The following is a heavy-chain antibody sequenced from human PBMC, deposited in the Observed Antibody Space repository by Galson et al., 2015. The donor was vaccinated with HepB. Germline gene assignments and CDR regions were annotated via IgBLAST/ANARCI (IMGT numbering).Heavy chain of an antibody. CDR2: LNTKSGSP. Sequence: SVKVSCKASGYSLNSLGMNWVRQAPGQGLERMGWLNTKSGSPSYAQGFTGRFVFSMDSSVNTAYLEITDLKAVDTATYFCVRGMIRGGDFMNYWGQGTLITVSS. CDR3: VRGMIRGGDFMNY. V-gene: IGHV7-4-1*02. J-gene: IGHJ4*02. D-gene: IGHD3-10*01. CDR1: GYSLNSLG.